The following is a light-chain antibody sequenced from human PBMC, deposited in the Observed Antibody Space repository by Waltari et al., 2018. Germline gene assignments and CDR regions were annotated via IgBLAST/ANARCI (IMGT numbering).Light chain of an antibody. CDR2: KAS. CDR3: QQYNSYHIFT. V-gene: IGKV1-5*03. CDR1: QRINSY. Sequence: DIQMTQSPSSLSASVGDRVTITCRASQRINSYLNWYQQKPGKAPKLLIYKASSLETGVPSRFSGSESGTEFTLTINSLQPDDFATYYCQQYNSYHIFTFGPGTKVEI. J-gene: IGKJ3*01.